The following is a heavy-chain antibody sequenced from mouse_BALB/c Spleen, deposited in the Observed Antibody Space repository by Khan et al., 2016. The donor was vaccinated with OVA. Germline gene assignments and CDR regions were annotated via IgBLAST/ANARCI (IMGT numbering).Heavy chain of an antibody. CDR1: GHTFTNFG. CDR2: INTYTGEP. V-gene: IGHV9-3-1*01. D-gene: IGHD2-10*01. J-gene: IGHJ4*01. Sequence: QIQLVQSGPELKKPGETVKISCKASGHTFTNFGMNWVKQAPGKGLKWMGWINTYTGEPTYADDFNGRFAFSLEASASTAYLQINNLTNKDTATYFGARPPYFSYAMDNWGQGTSVTVSS. CDR3: ARPPYFSYAMDN.